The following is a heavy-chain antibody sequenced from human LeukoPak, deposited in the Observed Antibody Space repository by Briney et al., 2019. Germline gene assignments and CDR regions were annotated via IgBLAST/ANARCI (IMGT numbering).Heavy chain of an antibody. J-gene: IGHJ4*02. CDR1: GFTVSTNY. Sequence: GGSLRLSCAASGFTVSTNYMTWVRQAPGKGLECVSVIYSGGSTYYADSVKGRFTISRDNSKNTLYLQVNSLRAEDTAMYYCARGLGYCTSTTCLLPFDYWGQGTLVTVSS. V-gene: IGHV3-53*01. D-gene: IGHD2-2*01. CDR2: IYSGGST. CDR3: ARGLGYCTSTTCLLPFDY.